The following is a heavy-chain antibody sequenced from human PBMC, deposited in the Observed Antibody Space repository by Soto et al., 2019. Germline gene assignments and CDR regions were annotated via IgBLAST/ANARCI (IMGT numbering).Heavy chain of an antibody. V-gene: IGHV1-3*01. D-gene: IGHD6-19*01. CDR1: GYAFIDYA. Sequence: ASVKVSCKACGYAFIDYAMHWVRQAPGQRLEWMGWINAGNGNTKYSQKFQGRVTITRDTSASTAYMELSSLRSEDTAVYYCARAVAVAADFDYWGQGTLVTVSS. CDR2: INAGNGNT. J-gene: IGHJ4*02. CDR3: ARAVAVAADFDY.